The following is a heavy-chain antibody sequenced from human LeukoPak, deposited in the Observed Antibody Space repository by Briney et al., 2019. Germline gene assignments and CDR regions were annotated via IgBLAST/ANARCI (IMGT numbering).Heavy chain of an antibody. CDR1: GGSFSGYY. V-gene: IGHV4-34*01. Sequence: LSETLSLTCAVYGGSFSGYYWSWIRQPPGKGLEWIGEINHSGSTNYNPSLKSRVTISVDTSKNQFSLKLSSVTAADTAVYYCARSSGIVVVPAALYWGYNWFDPWGQGTLVTVSS. D-gene: IGHD2-2*01. CDR2: INHSGST. J-gene: IGHJ5*02. CDR3: ARSSGIVVVPAALYWGYNWFDP.